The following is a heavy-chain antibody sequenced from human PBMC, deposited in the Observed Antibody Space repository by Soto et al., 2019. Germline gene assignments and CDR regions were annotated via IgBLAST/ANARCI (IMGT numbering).Heavy chain of an antibody. D-gene: IGHD6-19*01. CDR2: IYSGGST. Sequence: GGSLRLSCAASGFTVSSNYMSWVRQAPGKGLEWVSVIYSGGSTYYADSVKGRFTISRDNSKNTLYLQMNSLRAEDTAVYYCASRLSYSSGWKDFDYWGQGTLVTVSS. V-gene: IGHV3-53*01. CDR3: ASRLSYSSGWKDFDY. CDR1: GFTVSSNY. J-gene: IGHJ4*02.